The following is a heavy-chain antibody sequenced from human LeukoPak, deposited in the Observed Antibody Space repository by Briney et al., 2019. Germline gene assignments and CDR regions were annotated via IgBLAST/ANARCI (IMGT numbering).Heavy chain of an antibody. CDR1: GGSISNGDYY. D-gene: IGHD3-10*01. CDR2: IYYSGST. Sequence: SQTLSLTCTVSGGSISNGDYYWSWIRQPPGKGLEWIGYIYYSGSTYYNPSLQSRVTISVDTSKNQFSLKLSSVTAADTAVYYCARESYGSGSYYPVNYFDYWGQGTLVTVSS. J-gene: IGHJ4*02. CDR3: ARESYGSGSYYPVNYFDY. V-gene: IGHV4-30-4*01.